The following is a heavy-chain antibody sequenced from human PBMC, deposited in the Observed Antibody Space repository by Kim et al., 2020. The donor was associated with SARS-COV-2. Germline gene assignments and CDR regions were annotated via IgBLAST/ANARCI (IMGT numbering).Heavy chain of an antibody. V-gene: IGHV4-39*01. Sequence: SPSSTPPPKSRVPISVDTSKNQFSLKLSSVTAADTAVYYCARHLAADDYWGQGTLVTVSS. CDR2: SP. J-gene: IGHJ4*02. D-gene: IGHD6-13*01. CDR3: ARHLAADDY.